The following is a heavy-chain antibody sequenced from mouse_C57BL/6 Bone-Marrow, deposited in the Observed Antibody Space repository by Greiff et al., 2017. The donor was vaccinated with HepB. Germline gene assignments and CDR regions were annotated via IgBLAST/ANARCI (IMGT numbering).Heavy chain of an antibody. V-gene: IGHV1-75*01. J-gene: IGHJ4*01. CDR3: ARSAYYSNHYYAMDY. CDR1: GYTFTDSY. D-gene: IGHD2-5*01. Sequence: VMLVESGPELVKPGASVKISCKASGYTFTDSYINWVKQRPGQGLEWIGWIFPGSGSTYYNEKFKGKATLTVDKSSSTAYMLLSSLTSEDSAVYFCARSAYYSNHYYAMDYWGQGTSVTVSS. CDR2: IFPGSGST.